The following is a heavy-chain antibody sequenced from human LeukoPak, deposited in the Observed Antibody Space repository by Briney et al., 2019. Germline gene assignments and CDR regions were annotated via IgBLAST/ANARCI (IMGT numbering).Heavy chain of an antibody. CDR1: GGSFKSFTYS. Sequence: SETLSLTCSVSGGSFKSFTYSWTWIRQPAGKGLEWLGRTYTSGSTNYDPSLKGRVAISVDTSKNQFSLELSSVTAADTAVYFCARMAGSSGRGWFDPWGPGTLVTVSS. J-gene: IGHJ5*02. V-gene: IGHV4-61*02. CDR3: ARMAGSSGRGWFDP. D-gene: IGHD6-25*01. CDR2: TYTSGST.